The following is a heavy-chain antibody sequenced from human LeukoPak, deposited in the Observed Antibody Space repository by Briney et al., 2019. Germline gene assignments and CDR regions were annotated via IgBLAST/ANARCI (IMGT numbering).Heavy chain of an antibody. CDR3: ARWFPYGSGSSRGYYFDY. Sequence: SETLSLTRTVSGGSISSSSYYWSWIRQPPGKGLEWIGYIYYSGSTNYNPSLKSRVTISVDTSKNQFSLKLSSVTAADTAAYYCARWFPYGSGSSRGYYFDYWGQGTLVTVSS. V-gene: IGHV4-61*01. D-gene: IGHD3-10*01. J-gene: IGHJ4*02. CDR2: IYYSGST. CDR1: GGSISSSSYY.